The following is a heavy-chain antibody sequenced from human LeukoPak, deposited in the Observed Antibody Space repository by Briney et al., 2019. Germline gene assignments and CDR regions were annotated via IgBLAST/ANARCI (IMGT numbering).Heavy chain of an antibody. CDR1: GFTFSSYS. D-gene: IGHD2-2*01. CDR3: ARDLLNDEGSSYFFDQ. CDR2: ISKSSDRI. Sequence: LSGGSLRLSCAASGFTFSSYSMNWVRQAPGKGLEWVSYISKSSDRIYHADSVKGRFTISRDNAKNSLYLQMDSLRAEDTAVYYCARDLLNDEGSSYFFDQWGQGALVTVSS. J-gene: IGHJ4*02. V-gene: IGHV3-48*04.